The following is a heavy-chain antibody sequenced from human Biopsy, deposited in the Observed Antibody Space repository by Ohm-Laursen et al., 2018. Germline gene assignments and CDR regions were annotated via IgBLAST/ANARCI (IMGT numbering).Heavy chain of an antibody. Sequence: SLRLSCSASGFTFSGFSMNWVRQAPGKGLEWVSSISASGNHIYYTDSVKGRFTVSSDNGKNSVYLQMNSLRVEDTAVYYCARDGEAKYCKHGVCPSDFWGQGTLVTVSS. CDR3: ARDGEAKYCKHGVCPSDF. CDR1: GFTFSGFS. V-gene: IGHV3-21*01. CDR2: ISASGNHI. D-gene: IGHD2-8*01. J-gene: IGHJ4*02.